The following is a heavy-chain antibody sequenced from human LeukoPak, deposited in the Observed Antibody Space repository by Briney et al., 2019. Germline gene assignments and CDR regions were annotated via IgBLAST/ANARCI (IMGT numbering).Heavy chain of an antibody. Sequence: PEGFLRLSCAASGFTFSSYVMTWVRQAPGAGLEWVSAIGVDPPTTDYADSVKGRFTISRDDSKNTVYLQMNSLRVEDTALYYCTRRVGGTPDFWGLGTLVTVSS. CDR2: IGVDPPTT. CDR1: GFTFSSYV. CDR3: TRRVGGTPDF. V-gene: IGHV3-23*01. D-gene: IGHD1-26*01. J-gene: IGHJ4*02.